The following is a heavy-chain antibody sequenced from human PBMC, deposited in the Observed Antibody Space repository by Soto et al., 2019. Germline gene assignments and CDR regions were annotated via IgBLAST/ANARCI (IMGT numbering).Heavy chain of an antibody. Sequence: SETLSLTCTVSGCSISSYYWSWIRQPPGKGLEWIGYIYYSGSTNYNPSLKSRVTISVDTSKNQFSLKLSSVTAADTAVYYCARGHGGNSDYWGQGTLVT. CDR2: IYYSGST. V-gene: IGHV4-59*01. D-gene: IGHD2-21*02. CDR3: ARGHGGNSDY. CDR1: GCSISSYY. J-gene: IGHJ4*02.